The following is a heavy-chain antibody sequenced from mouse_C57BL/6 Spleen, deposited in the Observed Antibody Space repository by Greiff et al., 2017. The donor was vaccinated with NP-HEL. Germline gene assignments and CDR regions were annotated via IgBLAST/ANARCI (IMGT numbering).Heavy chain of an antibody. Sequence: EVKLMESGGGLVQPGGSLKLSCAASGFTFSDYGMAWVRQAPRKGPEWVAFISNLAYSIYYADTVTGRFTISRENAKNTLYLEMSSLRSDDTAMYYCARHRDYYGAMDYWGQGTSVTVSS. CDR1: GFTFSDYG. J-gene: IGHJ4*01. CDR3: ARHRDYYGAMDY. D-gene: IGHD1-1*01. CDR2: ISNLAYSI. V-gene: IGHV5-15*01.